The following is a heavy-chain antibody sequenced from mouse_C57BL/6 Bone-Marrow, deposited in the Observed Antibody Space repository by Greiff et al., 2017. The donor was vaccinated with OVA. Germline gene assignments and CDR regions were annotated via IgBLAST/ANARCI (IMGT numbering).Heavy chain of an antibody. J-gene: IGHJ2*01. Sequence: EVNVVESGGGLVQPGGSLKLSCAASGFTFSDYYMYWVRQTPEKRLEWVAYISNGGGSTYYPDTVKGRFTISRDNAKNTLYLQMSRLKSEDTAMYYCARRGGGDYFDYWGQGTTLTVSS. CDR1: GFTFSDYY. CDR2: ISNGGGST. CDR3: ARRGGGDYFDY. D-gene: IGHD1-1*02. V-gene: IGHV5-12*01.